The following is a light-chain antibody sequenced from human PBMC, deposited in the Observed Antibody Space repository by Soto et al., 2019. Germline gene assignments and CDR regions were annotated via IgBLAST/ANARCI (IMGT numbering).Light chain of an antibody. CDR1: SSDVGGYNY. CDR2: EVT. Sequence: QSVLTQPASVSGSPVQSITISCTGTSSDVGGYNYVSWYQQHPGKAPKLMIYEVTKRPSGVPDRSSGSKSGNTASLTVSGLQAEDEADYYCSSYAGSNNFVFGTGTKVTVL. V-gene: IGLV2-8*01. J-gene: IGLJ1*01. CDR3: SSYAGSNNFV.